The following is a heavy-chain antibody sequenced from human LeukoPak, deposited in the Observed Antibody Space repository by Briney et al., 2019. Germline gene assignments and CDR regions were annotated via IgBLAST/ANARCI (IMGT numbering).Heavy chain of an antibody. Sequence: PSETLSLTCTVSGGSISSSSYYWGWIRQPPGKGLEWIGYIYYSGSTNYNPSLKSRVTISVDTSKNQFSLKLSSVTAADTAVYYCARDLWFGGQGTLVTVSS. V-gene: IGHV4-61*01. CDR1: GGSISSSSYY. CDR2: IYYSGST. J-gene: IGHJ4*02. CDR3: ARDLWF. D-gene: IGHD3-10*01.